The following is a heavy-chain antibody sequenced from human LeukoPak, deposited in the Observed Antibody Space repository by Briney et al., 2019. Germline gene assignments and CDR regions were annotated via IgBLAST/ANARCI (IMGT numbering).Heavy chain of an antibody. CDR3: ARALSVTTLGYYYGMDV. CDR2: IYYSGST. Sequence: SETLSLTCAVYGGSFSGYYWSWIRQPPGKGLEWIGYIYYSGSTNYNPSLKSRVTISVDTSKNQFSLKLSSVTAADTAVYYCARALSVTTLGYYYGMDVWGQGTTVTVSS. J-gene: IGHJ6*02. CDR1: GGSFSGYY. V-gene: IGHV4-59*01. D-gene: IGHD4-17*01.